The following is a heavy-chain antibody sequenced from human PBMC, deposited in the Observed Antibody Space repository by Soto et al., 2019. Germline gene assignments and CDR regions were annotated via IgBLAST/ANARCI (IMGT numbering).Heavy chain of an antibody. CDR2: ISPYNGNT. V-gene: IGHV1-18*01. D-gene: IGHD3-10*01. J-gene: IGHJ5*02. CDR3: ARDVGGYVDP. Sequence: QVQLVQSGAEVKKPGASVKVSCEASGYTFTNYGITWVRQAPGQGLEWMGWISPYNGNTNYEQKFQGRVIMTTDTSTYTAYMELRNLRSDDTAVYYCARDVGGYVDPWGQGTLVTVSS. CDR1: GYTFTNYG.